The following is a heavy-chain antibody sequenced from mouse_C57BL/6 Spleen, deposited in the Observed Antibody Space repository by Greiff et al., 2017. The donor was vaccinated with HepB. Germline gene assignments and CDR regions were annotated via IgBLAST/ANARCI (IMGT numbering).Heavy chain of an antibody. CDR3: ARKSNYFAWFAY. J-gene: IGHJ3*01. CDR1: GYTFTDYN. Sequence: EVQLQQSGPELVKPGASVKIPCKASGYTFTDYNMDWVKQSHGKSLEWIGDINPNNGGTIYNQKFKGKATLTVDKSSSTAYMELRSLTSEDTAVYYGARKSNYFAWFAYWGQGTLVTVSA. CDR2: INPNNGGT. V-gene: IGHV1-18*01. D-gene: IGHD2-5*01.